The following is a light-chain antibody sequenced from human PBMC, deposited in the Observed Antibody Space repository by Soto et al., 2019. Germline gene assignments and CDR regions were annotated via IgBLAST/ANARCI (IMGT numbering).Light chain of an antibody. V-gene: IGKV1-27*01. J-gene: IGKJ5*01. CDR1: QGISNY. CDR2: AAS. Sequence: DIQMTQSPSSLSASVGDRVTITCRASQGISNYLAWYQLKPGKVPKLQIYAASTLQSGVPSRFSSSDSGIDFTLTISSLQPEDATTYYCQKYNSAPITCGQGTRLELK. CDR3: QKYNSAPIT.